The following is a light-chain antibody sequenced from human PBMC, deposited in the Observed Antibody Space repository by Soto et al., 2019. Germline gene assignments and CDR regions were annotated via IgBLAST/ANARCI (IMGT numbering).Light chain of an antibody. V-gene: IGKV1-5*01. J-gene: IGKJ1*01. Sequence: MTQSPSSLSASVGDRITLTCRASQNVNKWLAWFQQKPGKVPKLLIFDASTLQTGVPSRFGGGGSGTEFTLTISGLQPDDFATYYCHQYNSYSPWTFGPGTKVDI. CDR3: HQYNSYSPWT. CDR2: DAS. CDR1: QNVNKW.